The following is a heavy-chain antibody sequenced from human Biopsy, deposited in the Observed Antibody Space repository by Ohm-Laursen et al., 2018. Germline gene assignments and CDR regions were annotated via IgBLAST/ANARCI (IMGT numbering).Heavy chain of an antibody. D-gene: IGHD3-9*01. CDR2: ITSSGGST. CDR3: AKQGATILSSFDS. J-gene: IGHJ5*01. V-gene: IGHV3-23*01. Sequence: SLRLSCTASGFTLSSYALNWVRQAPGKGLEWVSTITSSGGSTYFADSVKGRFTISRDNSKNRLYLQMNSLRGEDTAVYYCAKQGATILSSFDSWGQGTLVIVSS. CDR1: GFTLSSYA.